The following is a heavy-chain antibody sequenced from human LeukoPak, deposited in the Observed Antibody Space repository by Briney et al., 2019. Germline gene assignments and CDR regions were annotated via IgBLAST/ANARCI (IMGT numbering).Heavy chain of an antibody. CDR1: GGSISSYY. J-gene: IGHJ3*02. CDR3: ARGYSYGQKPFNDI. V-gene: IGHV4-59*01. D-gene: IGHD5-18*01. Sequence: SETLSLTCTVSGGSISSYYWNWIRQPPGKGLEWIGYIYYSGSTNYNPSLKSRVTISVDTSKNQFSLKLSSVTAADTAVYYCARGYSYGQKPFNDIWGQGTMVTVSS. CDR2: IYYSGST.